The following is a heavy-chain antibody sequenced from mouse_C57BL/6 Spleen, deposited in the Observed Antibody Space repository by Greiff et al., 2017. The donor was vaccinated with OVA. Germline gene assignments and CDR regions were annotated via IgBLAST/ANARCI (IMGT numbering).Heavy chain of an antibody. J-gene: IGHJ2*01. CDR2: IYPGSGST. CDR1: GYTFTSYW. V-gene: IGHV1-55*01. CDR3: ARGALFDY. Sequence: QVHVKQPGAELVKPGASVKMSCKASGYTFTSYWITWVKQRPGQGLEWIGDIYPGSGSTNYNEKFKSKATLTVVTSSSTAYMQLSSLTSEDSAVYYCARGALFDYWGQGTTLTVSS.